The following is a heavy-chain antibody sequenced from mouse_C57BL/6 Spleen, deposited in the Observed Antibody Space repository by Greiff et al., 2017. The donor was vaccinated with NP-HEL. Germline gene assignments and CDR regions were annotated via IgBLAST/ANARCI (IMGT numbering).Heavy chain of an antibody. Sequence: VQLQQSVAELVRPGASVKLSCTASGFNIKNTYMHWVKQRPEQGLEWIGRIDPANGNTKYAPKFQGKATITADTSSNTAYLQLSSLTSEDTAIYYCAREGIGVTTTAQATVPRVLAYWGQGTLVTVSA. D-gene: IGHD3-2*02. CDR2: IDPANGNT. J-gene: IGHJ3*01. CDR3: AREGIGVTTTAQATVPRVLAY. CDR1: GFNIKNTY. V-gene: IGHV14-3*01.